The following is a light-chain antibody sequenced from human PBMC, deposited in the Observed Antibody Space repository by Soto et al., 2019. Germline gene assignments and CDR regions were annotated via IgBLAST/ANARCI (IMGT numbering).Light chain of an antibody. J-gene: IGKJ5*01. V-gene: IGKV1-39*01. CDR3: QQSYTTASIT. Sequence: DIQMTQSPSSLSASVGDRVTITFRASQSSSRNLNWYKHKPGKAPKLLIYAASSLQNGVPSRFSGGGSGTEFTLSISSLQPEDFGTYYCQQSYTTASITFGQGTRLEIK. CDR1: QSSSRN. CDR2: AAS.